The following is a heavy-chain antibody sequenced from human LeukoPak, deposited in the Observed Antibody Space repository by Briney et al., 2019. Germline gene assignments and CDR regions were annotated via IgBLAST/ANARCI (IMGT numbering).Heavy chain of an antibody. J-gene: IGHJ3*02. Sequence: GGSLRLSCAASGFTFNSYAMSWVRQAPGKGLEWVSSISSSSSYIFYADSVKGRFTISRDNAKNSLDLQMNSLRAEDTAVYYCARGYCSGGSCYLNAFDIWGQGTMVTVSS. CDR1: GFTFNSYA. V-gene: IGHV3-21*01. D-gene: IGHD2-15*01. CDR2: ISSSSSYI. CDR3: ARGYCSGGSCYLNAFDI.